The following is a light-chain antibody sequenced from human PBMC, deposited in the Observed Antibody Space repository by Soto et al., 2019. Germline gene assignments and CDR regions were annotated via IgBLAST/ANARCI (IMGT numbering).Light chain of an antibody. V-gene: IGKV3-20*01. CDR2: DAS. CDR3: QEDGRSPLN. Sequence: EIVLTQSPDTLSLSPGERATLSCRARQRVSRNYLAWYQQKPCQAPRFLIYDASSRATDIPDRFRGSGSGTDVTVTISILASEDFAVYYCQEDGRSPLNFGGGTKVEIK. CDR1: QRVSRNY. J-gene: IGKJ4*01.